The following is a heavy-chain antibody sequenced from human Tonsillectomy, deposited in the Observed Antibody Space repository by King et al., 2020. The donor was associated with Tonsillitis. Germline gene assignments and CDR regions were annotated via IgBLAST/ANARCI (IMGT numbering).Heavy chain of an antibody. Sequence: QLQESGPGLVKPSETLSLTCTVSSGSISSSGYYWGWIRQPPGKGLEWIGNIYFSGSTHYTPSLKSRVTISVDASKNQFSLMLNSVTAADTAVYYCARQTVGGNWFDPWGQGTLVTVSS. V-gene: IGHV4-39*01. D-gene: IGHD4-11*01. CDR1: SGSISSSGYY. CDR2: IYFSGST. J-gene: IGHJ5*02. CDR3: ARQTVGGNWFDP.